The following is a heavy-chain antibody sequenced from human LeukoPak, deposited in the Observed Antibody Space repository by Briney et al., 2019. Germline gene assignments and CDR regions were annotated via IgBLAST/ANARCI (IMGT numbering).Heavy chain of an antibody. D-gene: IGHD6-6*01. Sequence: GGSLRLSCAVSGFTFSSYAMNWVRQAPGKGLEWVSSITGSGGSTYYADSVKGRFTISRDSSKNTLYLQMNSLRAEDTAVYYCAKDRWYSSSGFFDYWGQGTLVTVSS. J-gene: IGHJ4*02. CDR1: GFTFSSYA. V-gene: IGHV3-23*01. CDR3: AKDRWYSSSGFFDY. CDR2: ITGSGGST.